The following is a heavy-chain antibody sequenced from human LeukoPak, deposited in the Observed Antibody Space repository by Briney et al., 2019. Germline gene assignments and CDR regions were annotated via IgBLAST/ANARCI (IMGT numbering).Heavy chain of an antibody. CDR1: GGSISSYY. Sequence: PSETLSLTCTVSGGSISSYYWSWIRQPPGKGLEWIGYIYYSGSTNYNPSLKSRVTISVDTSKNQFSLKLSSVTAADTAVYYCVRATIWYAFDIWGQGTMVTVSS. V-gene: IGHV4-59*01. CDR3: VRATIWYAFDI. J-gene: IGHJ3*02. D-gene: IGHD3-10*01. CDR2: IYYSGST.